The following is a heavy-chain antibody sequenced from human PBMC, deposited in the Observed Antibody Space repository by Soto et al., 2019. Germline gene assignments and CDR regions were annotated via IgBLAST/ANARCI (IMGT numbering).Heavy chain of an antibody. Sequence: QVQLVQSGAEVKKPGSSVKVSCKASGGTFSSYAISWVRQAPGQGLEWMGGIIPIFGTANYAQKFQGRVTNTADEATSTAYMELSSLRSEDTAVYYCARTGYSSSWYYYYGMDVWGQGTTVTVSS. CDR1: GGTFSSYA. CDR2: IIPIFGTA. V-gene: IGHV1-69*12. D-gene: IGHD6-13*01. J-gene: IGHJ6*02. CDR3: ARTGYSSSWYYYYGMDV.